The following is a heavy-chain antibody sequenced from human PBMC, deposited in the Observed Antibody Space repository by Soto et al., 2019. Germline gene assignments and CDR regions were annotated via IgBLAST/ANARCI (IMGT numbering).Heavy chain of an antibody. CDR1: GYTFTSYY. Sequence: ASVKVSCKASGYTFTSYYMHWVRQAPGQGLEWMGIINPSGGSTSYAQKFQGRVTMTRDTSTSTVYMELSSLRSEDTAVYYCAKDSEYQLLRPGYGMDVWGQGTTVTVSS. J-gene: IGHJ6*02. CDR3: AKDSEYQLLRPGYGMDV. V-gene: IGHV1-46*01. CDR2: INPSGGST. D-gene: IGHD2-2*01.